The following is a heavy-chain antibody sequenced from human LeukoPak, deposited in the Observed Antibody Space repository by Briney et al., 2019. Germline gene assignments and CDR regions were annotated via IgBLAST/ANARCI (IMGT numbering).Heavy chain of an antibody. Sequence: GGSLRLSCAASGFTFSSSGMHWVRQAPDKGPEWVAFIRYDGSNEYYADSVKGRFPISRDNAKNSLYLQMNSLRAEDTAVYYCARDLHYDFWSGYIWGQGTLVTVSS. V-gene: IGHV3-30*02. CDR1: GFTFSSSG. D-gene: IGHD3-3*01. CDR3: ARDLHYDFWSGYI. J-gene: IGHJ4*02. CDR2: IRYDGSNE.